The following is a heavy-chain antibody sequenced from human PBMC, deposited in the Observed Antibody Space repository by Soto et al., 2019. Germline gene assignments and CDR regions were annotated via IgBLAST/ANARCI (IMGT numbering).Heavy chain of an antibody. Sequence: QVLVVESGGDVVKPGKSLRLSSVASGFTFSRSAMHWVRQAPGKGLEWVTLISYDGNNKYYTDSVKGRFTVSRDNSKNTLYLQMNYPRPEDTAVYYCARGEALDYWGQRTLVTVSA. J-gene: IGHJ4*02. V-gene: IGHV3-30-3*01. CDR2: ISYDGNNK. CDR1: GFTFSRSA. CDR3: ARGEALDY.